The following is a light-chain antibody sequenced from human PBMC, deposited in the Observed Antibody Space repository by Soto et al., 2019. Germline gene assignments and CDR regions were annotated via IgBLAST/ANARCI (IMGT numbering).Light chain of an antibody. CDR1: QSISSW. CDR3: QQYNSYWT. CDR2: KAS. V-gene: IGKV1-5*03. Sequence: DIQMTQSPSTLSASVGYRFTITCRASQSISSWLAWYQQKPGKAPNLLIYKASSLESGVPSRFSGSGSGTEFTLTISSLQPDDFATYYCQQYNSYWTFGQGTTVDIK. J-gene: IGKJ1*01.